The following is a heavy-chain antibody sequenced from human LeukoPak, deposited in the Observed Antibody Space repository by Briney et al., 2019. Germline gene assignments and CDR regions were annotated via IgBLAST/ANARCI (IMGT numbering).Heavy chain of an antibody. Sequence: GGSLRLSCAASGFTFSSYEMNWVRQAPGKGLEGVSYISSSRSTIYYADSVKGRFTISRDNAKNSLYLQMNSLRAEDTAVYYCARVASLYYYGMDVWGQGTTVTVSS. CDR2: ISSSRSTI. J-gene: IGHJ6*02. CDR3: ARVASLYYYGMDV. V-gene: IGHV3-48*03. CDR1: GFTFSSYE.